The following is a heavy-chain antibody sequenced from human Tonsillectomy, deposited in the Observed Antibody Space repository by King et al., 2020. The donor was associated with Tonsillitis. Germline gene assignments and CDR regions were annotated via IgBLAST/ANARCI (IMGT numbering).Heavy chain of an antibody. CDR1: GYTFTSYG. V-gene: IGHV1-18*01. CDR3: ARDRRTIIVVPDAIRHGFAP. CDR2: ISGYNGTT. J-gene: IGHJ5*02. Sequence: QLVQSGAEVKKPGASVKVSCKASGYTFTSYGINWLRQAPGQGLEWMGWISGYNGTTKYAQMIQGRVTMTTERSTSTAYMELRSLRSDDTAVYYCARDRRTIIVVPDAIRHGFAPWGQGTQVTVSS. D-gene: IGHD2-2*02.